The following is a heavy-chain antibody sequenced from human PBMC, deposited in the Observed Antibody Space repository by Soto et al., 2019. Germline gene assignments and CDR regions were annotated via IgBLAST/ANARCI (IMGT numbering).Heavy chain of an antibody. Sequence: QVQLQESGPGLVKPSETLSLTCTVSGGSVSSGSYYWSWIRQPPGKGLEWIGYIYYSGSTNYNPSLKSRVTIAVDTSKNLFSLKLSSVTAADTAVYYCARDEVGATSLGYWGQGTLVTVSS. CDR2: IYYSGST. V-gene: IGHV4-61*01. D-gene: IGHD1-26*01. CDR3: ARDEVGATSLGY. J-gene: IGHJ4*02. CDR1: GGSVSSGSYY.